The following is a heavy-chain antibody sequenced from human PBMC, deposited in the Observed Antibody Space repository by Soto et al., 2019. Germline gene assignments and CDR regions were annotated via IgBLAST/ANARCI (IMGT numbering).Heavy chain of an antibody. J-gene: IGHJ3*01. CDR2: ISGSGGST. Sequence: GGSLRLSCAASGFTFSSYAMSWVRQAPGKGLEWVSAISGSGGSTYYADSVKGRFTISRDNSKNTLYLQMNSLRAEDTAVYYCAKDLFLYDIPADGTGAFDLWGQGTMVTVSS. CDR3: AKDLFLYDIPADGTGAFDL. V-gene: IGHV3-23*01. D-gene: IGHD6-13*01. CDR1: GFTFSSYA.